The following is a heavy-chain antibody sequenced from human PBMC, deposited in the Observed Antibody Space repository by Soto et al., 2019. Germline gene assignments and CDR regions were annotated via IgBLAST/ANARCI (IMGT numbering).Heavy chain of an antibody. V-gene: IGHV4-31*03. CDR3: ARATRYSTVVVNDGGYGMDV. Sequence: SETLSLTCTVSGGSISSGGYYWSWIRQHPGKGLEWIGYIYYSGSTYYNPSLKSRVTISVDTSKNQFSLKLSSVTAADTAVYYCARATRYSTVVVNDGGYGMDVWGQGTTVTASS. J-gene: IGHJ6*02. D-gene: IGHD2-21*01. CDR2: IYYSGST. CDR1: GGSISSGGYY.